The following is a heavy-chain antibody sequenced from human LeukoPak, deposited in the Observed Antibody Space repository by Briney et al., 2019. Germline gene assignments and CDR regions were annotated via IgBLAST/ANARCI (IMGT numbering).Heavy chain of an antibody. CDR1: GFTFSSYA. CDR2: ISGSGGST. D-gene: IGHD2-2*01. V-gene: IGHV3-23*01. J-gene: IGHJ4*02. Sequence: GGSLRLSCAASGFTFSSYAMSWVRQAPGKGLEWVSAISGSGGSTYYADSVKGRFTISRDNSKNTLYLQMNSLRAEDTAVYYCQKAPPKRTAAASYYLDYWGQGTLVTVSS. CDR3: QKAPPKRTAAASYYLDY.